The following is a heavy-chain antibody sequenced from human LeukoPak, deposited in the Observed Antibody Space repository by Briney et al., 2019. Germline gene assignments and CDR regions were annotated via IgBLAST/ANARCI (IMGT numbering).Heavy chain of an antibody. CDR3: ARGTMMVGP. V-gene: IGHV4-59*01. D-gene: IGHD3-22*01. J-gene: IGHJ5*02. CDR2: INYSGIT. CDR1: GGSIGSYY. Sequence: PSETLSLTCTVSGGSIGSYYWSWIRQPPGKGLEWIGYINYSGITNYNPSLKSRVSISVDTSKNQFSLKLSSVTAADTAVYYCARGTMMVGPWGQGTQVTVSS.